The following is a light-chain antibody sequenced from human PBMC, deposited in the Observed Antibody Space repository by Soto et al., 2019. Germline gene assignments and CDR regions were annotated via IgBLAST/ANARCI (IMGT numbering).Light chain of an antibody. Sequence: GDRVTITCRASQGISSYLAWYQQKPGKAPKLLISAASTLQSGVPSRFSGSGSGTEFTLTISSLQPEDFAVYYCQQLYSYPITFGQGTKLEIK. J-gene: IGKJ2*01. CDR1: QGISSY. CDR2: AAS. CDR3: QQLYSYPIT. V-gene: IGKV1-9*01.